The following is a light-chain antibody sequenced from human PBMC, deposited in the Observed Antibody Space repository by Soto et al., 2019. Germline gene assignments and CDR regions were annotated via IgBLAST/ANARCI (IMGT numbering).Light chain of an antibody. CDR1: QGIKND. J-gene: IGKJ3*01. CDR2: AAS. Sequence: DIQMTQSPPSLSASVGDRVTIACRASQGIKNDLGWYQQKPGKAPKRLIYAASSLQSGVPARFSGSGSGTEFTLTISSLQPEDFATYYCQQVNSYPPLTFGPGTKVDIK. CDR3: QQVNSYPPLT. V-gene: IGKV1-17*01.